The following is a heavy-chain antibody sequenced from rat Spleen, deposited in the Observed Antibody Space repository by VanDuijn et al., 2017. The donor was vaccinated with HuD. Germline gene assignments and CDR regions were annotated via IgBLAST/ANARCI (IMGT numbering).Heavy chain of an antibody. CDR1: GFSLTSNG. CDR2: MRYNGDT. J-gene: IGHJ4*01. Sequence: QVHLKESGPGLVQSSQTLSLTCTVSGFSLTSNGVSWVRQPPGEGLEWMGRMRYNGDTSYNSALKSRLSISRDTSKSQVFLKMNSLQPEDTGTYYCARHLREASGVMDVWGQGASVTVSS. V-gene: IGHV2-63*01. D-gene: IGHD4-3*01. CDR3: ARHLREASGVMDV.